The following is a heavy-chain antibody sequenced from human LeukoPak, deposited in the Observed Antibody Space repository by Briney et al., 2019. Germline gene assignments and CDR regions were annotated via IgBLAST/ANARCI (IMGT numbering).Heavy chain of an antibody. Sequence: GGSLRLSCAASGFTFSSYSMNWVRQAPEKGLEWVSSISSSSSYIYYADSVKGRFTISRDNAKNSLYLQMNSLRAEDTAVYYCARAGYYYDSSGYSTFDYWGQGTLVTVSS. CDR2: ISSSSSYI. J-gene: IGHJ4*02. V-gene: IGHV3-21*01. CDR1: GFTFSSYS. D-gene: IGHD3-22*01. CDR3: ARAGYYYDSSGYSTFDY.